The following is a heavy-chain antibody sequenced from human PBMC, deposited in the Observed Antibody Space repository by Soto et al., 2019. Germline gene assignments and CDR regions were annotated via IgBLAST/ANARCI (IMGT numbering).Heavy chain of an antibody. D-gene: IGHD2-15*01. J-gene: IGHJ3*02. CDR2: LSGSGGNI. CDR1: GFTFSSHA. CDR3: AKDWGTEGYSVRAFDI. Sequence: EVQLLESGGGLVQPGGSLRLSCAASGFTFSSHAMNWVRQARGKGLEWVSVLSGSGGNIDYAGSVKGRFTISRDNSKNMLYLQMNSLRAEVTAVYYCAKDWGTEGYSVRAFDIWGQGTVVTVS. V-gene: IGHV3-23*01.